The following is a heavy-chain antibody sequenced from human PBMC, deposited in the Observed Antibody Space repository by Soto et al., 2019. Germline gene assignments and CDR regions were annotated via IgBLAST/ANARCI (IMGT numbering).Heavy chain of an antibody. Sequence: GGSLRLSCTASGFTFGDYAMSWFRQAPGKGLEWVGFIRSKAYGGTTEYAASVKGRFTISRDDSKSIAYLQMNSLKTEDTAVYYCTRVGVVAATPVDYWGQGTLVTVSS. D-gene: IGHD2-15*01. V-gene: IGHV3-49*03. CDR2: IRSKAYGGTT. CDR3: TRVGVVAATPVDY. J-gene: IGHJ4*02. CDR1: GFTFGDYA.